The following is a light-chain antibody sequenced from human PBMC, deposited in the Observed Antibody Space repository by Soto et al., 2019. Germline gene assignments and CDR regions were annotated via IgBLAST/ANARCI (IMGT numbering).Light chain of an antibody. CDR3: QSYDTSLRAWV. Sequence: QSVLVQPPSVSGAPGRTVIISCTGSSSNIGAGYEVHWYQQLPRTAPRRLIYGNKYRPSGVPDRFSGSKSGTSASLAITGLQPEDEADYYCQSYDTSLRAWVFGGGTKVTVL. CDR2: GNK. CDR1: SSNIGAGYE. V-gene: IGLV1-40*01. J-gene: IGLJ3*02.